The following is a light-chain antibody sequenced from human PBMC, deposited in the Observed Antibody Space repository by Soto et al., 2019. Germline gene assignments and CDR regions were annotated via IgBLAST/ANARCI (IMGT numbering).Light chain of an antibody. Sequence: DIPLTQSPSTLSASVGDSVTITCRASQSISTSLAWYQQRPGKAPKLLKFDVSNLESGVPSRFSGSGSGTEFTLTISSLHSDDFATYYCQQYDYSRTFGQGTKVEIK. V-gene: IGKV1-5*01. CDR3: QQYDYSRT. CDR1: QSISTS. J-gene: IGKJ1*01. CDR2: DVS.